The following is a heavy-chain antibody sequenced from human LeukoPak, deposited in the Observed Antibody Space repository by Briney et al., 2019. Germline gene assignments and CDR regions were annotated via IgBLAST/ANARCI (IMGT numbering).Heavy chain of an antibody. V-gene: IGHV4-4*02. CDR1: GGSISSSNW. CDR3: TRGVAAAGTDWFDP. J-gene: IGHJ5*02. D-gene: IGHD6-13*01. Sequence: SETLSLTCAVSGGSISSSNWWSWFRQPPGKGLEGIGEIYHSVSTNYKPSLRSRVTISVDTSKNQFSLKLSSVTAAETAVYYCTRGVAAAGTDWFDPWGQGTLVTVSS. CDR2: IYHSVST.